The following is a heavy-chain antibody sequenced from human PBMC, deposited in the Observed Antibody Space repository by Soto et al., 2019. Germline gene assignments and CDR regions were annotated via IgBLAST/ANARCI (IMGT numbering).Heavy chain of an antibody. V-gene: IGHV4-59*01. J-gene: IGHJ3*02. CDR2: VYYSGIT. D-gene: IGHD3-22*01. CDR1: GASIFSSY. Sequence: LSLTGTVSGASIFSSYWLWIRQSPGKRLDWMGYVYYSGITNYNPSLRSRDTISVDTSKNQFSLNLSYVTAADTAVYYCAGGYYDSRGQSNTFDIWGQGTLVTVSS. CDR3: AGGYYDSRGQSNTFDI.